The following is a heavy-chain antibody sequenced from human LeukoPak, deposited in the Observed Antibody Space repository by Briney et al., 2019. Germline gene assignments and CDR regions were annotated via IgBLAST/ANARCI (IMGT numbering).Heavy chain of an antibody. Sequence: GASMQVSCKASGYTFTGYYIHWVRQAPGQGLEWMGWINPNSGGTNYAQKFQGRVTMTRDTSISTAYMELSRLKSDDTAVYYCARGSFSADAPLVLDYFHHWGQGTLVTVSS. V-gene: IGHV1-2*02. J-gene: IGHJ1*01. CDR1: GYTFTGYY. CDR2: INPNSGGT. CDR3: ARGSFSADAPLVLDYFHH. D-gene: IGHD5-18*01.